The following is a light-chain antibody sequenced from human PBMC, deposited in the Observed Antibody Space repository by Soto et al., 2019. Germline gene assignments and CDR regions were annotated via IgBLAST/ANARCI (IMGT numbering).Light chain of an antibody. V-gene: IGKV3-11*01. CDR2: DAS. CDR1: QSVSSY. Sequence: EIVLTQSPATLSLSPGERATLSCRASQSVSSYLAWYQQKPGQAPRLLIYDASNRATGIPARFSGSGSGTDFTLTISRLEAEDVAVYYCQQRSNWRTFGGGTKVEIK. CDR3: QQRSNWRT. J-gene: IGKJ4*01.